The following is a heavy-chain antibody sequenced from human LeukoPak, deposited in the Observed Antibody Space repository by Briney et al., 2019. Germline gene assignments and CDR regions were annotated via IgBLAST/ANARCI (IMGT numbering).Heavy chain of an antibody. Sequence: WASVKVSCKASGYTFTGYYMHWVRQAPGQGLEWMGWINPNSGGTNYAQKFQGWVTMTRVTSISTAYMELSRLRSDDTAVYYCARDRGQYSSGWYHDNWFDPWGQGTLVTVSS. CDR2: INPNSGGT. V-gene: IGHV1-2*04. CDR3: ARDRGQYSSGWYHDNWFDP. CDR1: GYTFTGYY. D-gene: IGHD6-19*01. J-gene: IGHJ5*02.